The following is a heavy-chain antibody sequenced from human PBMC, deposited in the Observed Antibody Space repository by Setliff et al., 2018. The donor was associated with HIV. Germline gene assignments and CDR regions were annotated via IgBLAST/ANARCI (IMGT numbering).Heavy chain of an antibody. J-gene: IGHJ4*02. D-gene: IGHD7-27*01. V-gene: IGHV4-61*08. CDR2: IYYSGST. CDR3: ARQVGNKVLFDS. Sequence: SETLSLTCTVSGGSINSGGFYWTWIRQHPKKGLEWIGYIYYSGSTNYNPSLKSRVTISVDTSKNQLSLKLSSVTAADTAVYYCARQVGNKVLFDSWGQGTLVTVSS. CDR1: GGSINSGGFY.